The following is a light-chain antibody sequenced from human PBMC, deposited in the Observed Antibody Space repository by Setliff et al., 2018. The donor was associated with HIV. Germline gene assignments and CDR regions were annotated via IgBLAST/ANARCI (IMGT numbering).Light chain of an antibody. CDR2: EVS. Sequence: QSALTQPASVSGSPGQSITISRTGTSSDVGSYNLVSWYQQHPGKAPKVMIYEVSKRPSGVSNRFSGSKSGNTASLTISGLQAEDEADYYCCSYAGSSTYVFGTGTKVTVL. V-gene: IGLV2-23*02. CDR1: SSDVGSYNL. CDR3: CSYAGSSTYV. J-gene: IGLJ1*01.